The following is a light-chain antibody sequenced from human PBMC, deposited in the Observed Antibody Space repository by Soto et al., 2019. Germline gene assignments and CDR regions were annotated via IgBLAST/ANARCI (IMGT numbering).Light chain of an antibody. CDR1: QSVSSN. J-gene: IGKJ1*01. CDR2: GAS. CDR3: QQRTDRPPWT. V-gene: IGKV3-15*01. Sequence: EIVMTQSPATLSVSPGERATLSCRASQSVSSNLAWYQQKPGQAPRLLIYGASTRATGIPARFSGSGSGTEFTPTISSLQSEDFAVYYCQQRTDRPPWTFGQGTKVDIK.